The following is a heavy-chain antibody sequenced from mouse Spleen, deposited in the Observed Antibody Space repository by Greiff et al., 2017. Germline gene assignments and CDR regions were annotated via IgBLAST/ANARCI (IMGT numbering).Heavy chain of an antibody. CDR1: GYAFSSSW. Sequence: VQLQQSGPELVKPGASVKISCKASGYAFSSSWMNWVKQRPGKGLEWIGRIYPGDGDTNYNGKFKGKATLTVDQSSSTAYMQLNSLTSEDSAVYYCAEDGFAYWGQGTLVTVSA. J-gene: IGHJ3*01. CDR2: IYPGDGDT. CDR3: AEDGFAY. V-gene: IGHV1-82*01.